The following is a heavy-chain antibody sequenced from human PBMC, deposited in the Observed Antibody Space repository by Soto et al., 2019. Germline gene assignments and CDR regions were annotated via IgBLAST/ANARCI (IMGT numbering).Heavy chain of an antibody. CDR3: ARSGTSNSGMDV. J-gene: IGHJ6*02. Sequence: GGSLRLSCAASGFTFSSYWMHWVRQTPGKGLVWVSRINSDGSHTTYADSVKGRFTISRDNAQNTLFLQMNSLRAEDTAVYYCARSGTSNSGMDVWGRGTTVTVSS. D-gene: IGHD1-7*01. CDR1: GFTFSSYW. CDR2: INSDGSHT. V-gene: IGHV3-74*01.